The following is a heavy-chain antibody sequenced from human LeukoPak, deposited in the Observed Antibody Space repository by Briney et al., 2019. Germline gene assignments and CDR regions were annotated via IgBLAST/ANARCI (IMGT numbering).Heavy chain of an antibody. CDR2: FYTSANT. CDR1: GDSVSGYY. Sequence: SETLSLTCTVSGDSVSGYYGSWIRQPPGKGLEWIGYFYTSANTNYNHSLKSRVTMSVDTSKNQFSLKLSSVTAADTAVYYCARGLRDEERHYGYYYMYVWGKGTTVTVSS. D-gene: IGHD3-22*01. J-gene: IGHJ6*03. CDR3: ARGLRDEERHYGYYYMYV. V-gene: IGHV4-4*09.